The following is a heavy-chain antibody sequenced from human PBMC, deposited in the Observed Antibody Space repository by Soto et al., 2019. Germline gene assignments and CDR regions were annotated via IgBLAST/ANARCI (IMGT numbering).Heavy chain of an antibody. CDR2: LYPDGRA. D-gene: IGHD3-22*01. Sequence: PGGSLRLSCAASGFTVNSNYLTWVRQAPGKGLKWVSVLYPDGRAYYADSVKGRFTISTDNSKNTVFLHMNTSRAEDTAFYYCARRLGREYHDNGCHFHLDYWGQGTLVTVSS. CDR3: ARRLGREYHDNGCHFHLDY. V-gene: IGHV3-53*01. J-gene: IGHJ4*02. CDR1: GFTVNSNY.